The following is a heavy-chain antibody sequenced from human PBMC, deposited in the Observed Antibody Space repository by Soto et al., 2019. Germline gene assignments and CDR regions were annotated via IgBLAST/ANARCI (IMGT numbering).Heavy chain of an antibody. CDR1: GGSVSSGRYY. J-gene: IGHJ6*02. V-gene: IGHV4-61*01. Sequence: QVQLQESGPGLVKASETLSLTCTVSGGSVSSGRYYWSWIRQPPGKGLEWIGYMFDSGSTTYNPSPKSRAPTAADTSKNPFSLKLRSLPPAGTALYYCARAYYYGAGRGRSLDVWGHGTTVTVSS. CDR2: MFDSGST. D-gene: IGHD3-10*01. CDR3: ARAYYYGAGRGRSLDV.